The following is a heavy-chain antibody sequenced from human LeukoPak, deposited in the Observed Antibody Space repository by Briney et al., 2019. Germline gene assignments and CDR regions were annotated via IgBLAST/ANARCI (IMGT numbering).Heavy chain of an antibody. J-gene: IGHJ4*02. D-gene: IGHD2-2*02. CDR1: GYTFTGYY. CDR2: INPNSGGT. Sequence: ASVKVSFKASGYTFTGYYMHWVRQAPGQGLEWMGWINPNSGGTNYAQKFQGRVTMTRDTSISTAYMELSRLRSDDTAVYYCAREGPYCSSTSCYRPFDYWGQGTLVTVSS. V-gene: IGHV1-2*02. CDR3: AREGPYCSSTSCYRPFDY.